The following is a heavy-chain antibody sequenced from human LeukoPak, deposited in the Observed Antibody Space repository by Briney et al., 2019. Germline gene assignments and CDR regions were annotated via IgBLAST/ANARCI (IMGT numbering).Heavy chain of an antibody. Sequence: GRSLRLSCAASGFTFSSYAMSWVRQAPGKGLEWVSAISGSGGSTYYADSVKGRFTISRDSSKNTLYLQMNSLRVGDTAVYYCLTRSLVAVSGNSYMDVWGKGTTVSVSS. CDR2: ISGSGGST. D-gene: IGHD6-19*01. J-gene: IGHJ6*03. CDR1: GFTFSSYA. CDR3: LTRSLVAVSGNSYMDV. V-gene: IGHV3-23*01.